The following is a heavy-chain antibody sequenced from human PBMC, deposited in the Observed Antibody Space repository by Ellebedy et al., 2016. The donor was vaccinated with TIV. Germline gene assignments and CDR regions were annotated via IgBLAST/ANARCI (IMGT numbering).Heavy chain of an antibody. D-gene: IGHD4/OR15-4a*01. CDR2: FYYTGST. Sequence: SETLSLXCTVSGGSMTGYFCSWIRQPPGKGLEWIGDFYYTGSTNYNPSLEHRVAMSIETSKNQFSLRLSSVTAADTAVYYCSSGGNIGDYGSWGHGTLVTVSS. CDR3: SSGGNIGDYGS. V-gene: IGHV4-59*01. J-gene: IGHJ5*01. CDR1: GGSMTGYF.